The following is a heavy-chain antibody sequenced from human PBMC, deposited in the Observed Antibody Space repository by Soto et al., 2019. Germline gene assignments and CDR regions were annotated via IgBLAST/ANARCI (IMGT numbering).Heavy chain of an antibody. V-gene: IGHV1-69*01. Sequence: QVQLVQSGTEVKQPGSSVRVSCKASGGTFSTLAVSWVRQAPGQGLEWMGGIIPIFGRPVYAQKFPGRVTITADESTSIVYMELGSLASDDTAVYYCARAPYEDYAVPEPNYFDSWGQGTLVTVSS. CDR1: GGTFSTLA. CDR2: IIPIFGRP. D-gene: IGHD4-17*01. J-gene: IGHJ4*02. CDR3: ARAPYEDYAVPEPNYFDS.